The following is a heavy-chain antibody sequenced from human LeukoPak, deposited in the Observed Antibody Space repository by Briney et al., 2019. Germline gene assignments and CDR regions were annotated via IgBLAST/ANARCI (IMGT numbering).Heavy chain of an antibody. CDR2: IKSKTDGGTT. CDR3: TTTRGGFWSGYYAPYYFDY. V-gene: IGHV3-15*01. CDR1: GFTFSNAW. Sequence: GGSLRLSCAASGFTFSNAWMSWVRQAPGKGLEWVGRIKSKTDGGTTDYAAPVKGRFTISRDDSRNTLYLQMNSLKTEDTAVYYCTTTRGGFWSGYYAPYYFDYWGQGTLVTVSS. D-gene: IGHD3-3*01. J-gene: IGHJ4*02.